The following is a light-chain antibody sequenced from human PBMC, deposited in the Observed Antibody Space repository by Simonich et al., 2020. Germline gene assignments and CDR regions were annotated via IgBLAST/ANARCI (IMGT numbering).Light chain of an antibody. J-gene: IGLJ2*01. Sequence: QSVLTQPPSVSGAPGQRVTISCTGSSSNIGAGYDVHWYQQLPGTAPKLLIYGNSHRPSGVPDRFSGSKSGTSASLAITGLQAEDEADYYCCSYAGSSTVVFGGGTKLTVL. CDR3: CSYAGSSTVV. CDR2: GNS. V-gene: IGLV1-40*01. CDR1: SSNIGAGYD.